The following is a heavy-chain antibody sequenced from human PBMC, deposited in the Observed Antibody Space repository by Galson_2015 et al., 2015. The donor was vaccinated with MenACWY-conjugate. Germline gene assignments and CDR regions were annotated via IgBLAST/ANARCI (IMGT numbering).Heavy chain of an antibody. Sequence: SLRLSCAASGFTFRNYWMTWVRQAPGKGLEWVASIKKDGSEKYYVDSVKGRFTISRDNAKNSLYLEMNSLRVEDTAVYSCARGNYGMDVWGQGTTVTVSS. CDR3: ARGNYGMDV. CDR2: IKKDGSEK. J-gene: IGHJ6*02. V-gene: IGHV3-7*03. CDR1: GFTFRNYW.